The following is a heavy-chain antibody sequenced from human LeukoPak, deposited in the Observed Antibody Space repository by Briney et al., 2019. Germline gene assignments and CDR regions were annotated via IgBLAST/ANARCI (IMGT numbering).Heavy chain of an antibody. J-gene: IGHJ6*03. D-gene: IGHD3-10*01. CDR3: ARVTEYYGSGRRNNYYSYYMDV. CDR1: GGSINSYY. CDR2: IYYSWST. V-gene: IGHV4-59*13. Sequence: PSETLSLTCTVSGGSINSYYWSWIRQPPGKGLEWIGYIYYSWSTNYKPSLKSRVTLSVDTSKNQFSLRLNSVTAADTAVYYCARVTEYYGSGRRNNYYSYYMDVWGKGTTVTISS.